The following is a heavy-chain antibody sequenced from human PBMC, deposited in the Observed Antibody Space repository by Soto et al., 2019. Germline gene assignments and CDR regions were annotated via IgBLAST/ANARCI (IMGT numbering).Heavy chain of an antibody. CDR1: GYSFTRYW. Sequence: PGESLKISCKGSGYSFTRYWIGWVRQMPGKGLEWMGIIYPGDSDTRYSPSFQGQVTISADKSISTAYLQWSSLKASDTAMYYCARTYYDFWSGSTGYYGMDVWGQGTTVTVSS. V-gene: IGHV5-51*01. J-gene: IGHJ6*02. D-gene: IGHD3-3*01. CDR2: IYPGDSDT. CDR3: ARTYYDFWSGSTGYYGMDV.